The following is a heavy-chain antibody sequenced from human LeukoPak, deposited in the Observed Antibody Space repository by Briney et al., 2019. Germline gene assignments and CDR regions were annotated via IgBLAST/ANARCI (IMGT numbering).Heavy chain of an antibody. Sequence: GGSLRLSCADSGFTFSNYGMHWVRRAPGKGLEWVAVISYDGSKKFYADSGKGRFTISRDNSKNTPYLQMNSLRAEDTAVYYCAKDRGCSSTSCYGDYYGMDVWGQGTTVTVSS. CDR3: AKDRGCSSTSCYGDYYGMDV. D-gene: IGHD2-2*01. CDR1: GFTFSNYG. J-gene: IGHJ6*02. V-gene: IGHV3-30*18. CDR2: ISYDGSKK.